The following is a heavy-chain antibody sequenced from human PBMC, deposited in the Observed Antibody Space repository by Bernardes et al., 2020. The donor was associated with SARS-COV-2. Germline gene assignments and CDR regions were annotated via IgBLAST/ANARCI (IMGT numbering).Heavy chain of an antibody. J-gene: IGHJ4*02. Sequence: GGSLRLSCAASGFTFSSYAMSWVRQAPGKGLEWVSAISGSGGSTYYADSVKGRFTISRDNSKNTLYLQMNSLRAEDTAVYYCAKAVEGGNSLLGFDYWGQGTLVTVSS. CDR2: ISGSGGST. CDR3: AKAVEGGNSLLGFDY. V-gene: IGHV3-23*01. CDR1: GFTFSSYA. D-gene: IGHD2-21*02.